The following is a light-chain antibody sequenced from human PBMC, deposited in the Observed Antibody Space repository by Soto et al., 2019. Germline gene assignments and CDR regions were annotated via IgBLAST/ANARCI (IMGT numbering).Light chain of an antibody. CDR1: QSVSKY. Sequence: EIVLTQSPATLSLSPGERATLSCRASQSVSKYLAWYQQRPGQAPRLLIFDVSYRATGTPARFSGSGSGTDFTLTISRLEPEEFAVYYCQQRTNWQLTFGGGTRVEIK. J-gene: IGKJ4*01. V-gene: IGKV3-11*01. CDR2: DVS. CDR3: QQRTNWQLT.